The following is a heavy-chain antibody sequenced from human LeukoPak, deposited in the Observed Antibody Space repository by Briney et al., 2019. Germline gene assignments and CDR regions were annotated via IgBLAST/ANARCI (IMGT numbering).Heavy chain of an antibody. V-gene: IGHV3-64*02. CDR1: GFTFSRYA. J-gene: IGHJ3*02. CDR3: ARDTDYYDSSGYPGAFDI. CDR2: MDDSGAHT. D-gene: IGHD3-22*01. Sequence: GGSLRLSCAASGFTFSRYAMQWVRQAPDKRLEYVSGMDDSGAHTYYADSVKGRFTMSRDNSRDTLYLQMGSLRPEDTAVYYCARDTDYYDSSGYPGAFDIWGQGTMVTVSS.